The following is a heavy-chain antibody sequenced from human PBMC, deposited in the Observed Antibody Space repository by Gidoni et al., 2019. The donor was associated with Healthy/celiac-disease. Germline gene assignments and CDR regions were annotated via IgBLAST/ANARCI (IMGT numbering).Heavy chain of an antibody. CDR3: ARRGVRGVIADAFDI. Sequence: EVQLVQSGAEVKKPGESLKISCKGSGYSFTSYWIGWVRPMPGKGLEWMGIIYPGDSDTRCSPSFQGQVTISADKSISTAYLQWSSLKASDTAMYYCARRGVRGVIADAFDIWGQGTMVTVSS. D-gene: IGHD3-10*01. J-gene: IGHJ3*02. CDR1: GYSFTSYW. CDR2: IYPGDSDT. V-gene: IGHV5-51*01.